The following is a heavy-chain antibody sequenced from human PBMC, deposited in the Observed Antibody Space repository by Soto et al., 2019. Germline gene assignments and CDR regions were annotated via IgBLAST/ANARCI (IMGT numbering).Heavy chain of an antibody. CDR2: ISSSSSYI. CDR3: ARPEYYYDSRGYYGY. J-gene: IGHJ4*02. CDR1: GFTFSSYS. Sequence: GGSLRLSCAASGFTFSSYSMNWVRQAPGKGLEWVSSISSSSSYIYYADSVKGRFTISRDNAKNSLYLQMNSLRAEDTAVYYCARPEYYYDSRGYYGYWGQGTLVTVS. D-gene: IGHD3-22*01. V-gene: IGHV3-21*01.